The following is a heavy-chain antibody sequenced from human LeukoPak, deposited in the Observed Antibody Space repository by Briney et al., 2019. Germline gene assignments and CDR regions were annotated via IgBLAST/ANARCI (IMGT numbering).Heavy chain of an antibody. Sequence: GGSLRLSCAASGFTFDNYAMTWVRQAPGKGLEWVSGISGSGDNTYYADSVKGRFTISRDNSKNTLHLQMKSLRAEDTAGYYCAMPRGLFDPWGQGPRVTVSS. CDR2: ISGSGDNT. D-gene: IGHD1-26*01. V-gene: IGHV3-23*01. CDR1: GFTFDNYA. CDR3: AMPRGLFDP. J-gene: IGHJ5*02.